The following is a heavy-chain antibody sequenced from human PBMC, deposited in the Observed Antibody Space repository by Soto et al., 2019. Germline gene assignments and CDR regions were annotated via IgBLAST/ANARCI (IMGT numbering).Heavy chain of an antibody. CDR1: GDGVSSNSAA. J-gene: IGHJ6*02. CDR2: TYYRSKWYN. CDR3: LSDYGNPVGNGYDHGMDV. Sequence: SQALSLPCAISGDGVSSNSAAWNWIRQSPSRGLEWLGRTYYRSKWYNDYAVSVKSRITINPDTSKNQFSLQLNSVTPEDTAVYHVLSDYGNPVGNGYDHGMDVRGQGTPV. D-gene: IGHD3-16*01. V-gene: IGHV6-1*01.